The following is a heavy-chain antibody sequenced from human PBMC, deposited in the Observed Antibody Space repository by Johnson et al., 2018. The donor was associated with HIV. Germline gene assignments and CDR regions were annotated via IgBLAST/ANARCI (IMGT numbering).Heavy chain of an antibody. CDR2: IRYDGSNK. CDR1: GFTFSSYG. J-gene: IGHJ3*02. Sequence: VQLVESGGGVVQPGGSLRLSCAASGFTFSSYGMHWVRQAPGKGLEWVAFIRYDGSNKYYADSVKGRFTISRDNSKNTLYLQMNSLRAEDTAVYYCARDPGNGGRPFDAFDIWGQGTMVTVSS. V-gene: IGHV3-30*02. CDR3: ARDPGNGGRPFDAFDI. D-gene: IGHD4-23*01.